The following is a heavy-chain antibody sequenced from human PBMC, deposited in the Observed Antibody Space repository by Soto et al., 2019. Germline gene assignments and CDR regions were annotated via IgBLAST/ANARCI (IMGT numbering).Heavy chain of an antibody. CDR3: ARATAPDYDNSGYFHSNFFDS. V-gene: IGHV3-7*01. D-gene: IGHD3-22*01. CDR2: IKQDGTET. CDR1: GFVFSSFW. J-gene: IGHJ4*02. Sequence: EVQLVESGGGLVQPGGSLRLSCATSGFVFSSFWLSWVRQAPGKGLEWVSNIKQDGTETYYVDSVKGRFTISRDNAKQSLYLQMNRLRAEDTAVYFCARATAPDYDNSGYFHSNFFDSWGQGTLVTVSS.